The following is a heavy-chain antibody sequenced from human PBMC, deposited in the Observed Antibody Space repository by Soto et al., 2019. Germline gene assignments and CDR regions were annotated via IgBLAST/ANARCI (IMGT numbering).Heavy chain of an antibody. CDR3: ARELVEARRVFDY. Sequence: GGSLRLSCAASGFTVSSDYMSWVGQAPGKGLEWVSVIYTGGSTYYADSVKGRFTISRDNSKNTLYLQMNSLRAEDTAVYYCARELVEARRVFDYWGQGT. J-gene: IGHJ4*02. CDR1: GFTVSSDY. D-gene: IGHD6-6*01. CDR2: IYTGGST. V-gene: IGHV3-53*01.